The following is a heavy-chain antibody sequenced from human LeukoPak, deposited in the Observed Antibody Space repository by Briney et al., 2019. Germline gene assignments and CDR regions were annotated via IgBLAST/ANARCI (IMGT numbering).Heavy chain of an antibody. CDR2: IYYSGST. Sequence: SETLSLTCTVSNGSISSYYWSWIRQPPGKGLEWIGYIYYSGSTNYNPSLKSRVTISVDTSKNQFSLKLSSVTAADTAVYYCARHGVSGYDYYYYYGTDVWGQGTTVTVSS. J-gene: IGHJ6*02. CDR3: ARHGVSGYDYYYYYGTDV. CDR1: NGSISSYY. V-gene: IGHV4-59*08. D-gene: IGHD5-12*01.